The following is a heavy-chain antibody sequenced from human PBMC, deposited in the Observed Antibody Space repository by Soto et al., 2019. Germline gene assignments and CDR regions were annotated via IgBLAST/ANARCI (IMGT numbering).Heavy chain of an antibody. D-gene: IGHD5-12*01. Sequence: SETLSLTCAVYGGSFSGYYWSWIRQPAGMGLEWIGQIYHSGSTSYNPSLKSRVTMSLDTSKNQIFLNLTSVTAADTAVFYCVRGRSYSVYDFWGPGTLVTVSS. CDR2: IYHSGST. CDR1: GGSFSGYY. V-gene: IGHV4-34*01. CDR3: VRGRSYSVYDF. J-gene: IGHJ4*02.